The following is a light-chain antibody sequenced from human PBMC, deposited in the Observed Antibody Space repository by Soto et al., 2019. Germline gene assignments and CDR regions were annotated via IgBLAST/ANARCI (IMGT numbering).Light chain of an antibody. CDR2: AAS. V-gene: IGKV1-39*01. CDR3: KQSYSAPVT. Sequence: DLKMTQSPSSLSESIGARVTITCRASQSISSYLNWFQQKPGEANKLLIQAASSLQSGVPSRFSGSGSGTDCTLTINSLQPEEFAVYYGKQSYSAPVTVGQGNKVGIK. CDR1: QSISSY. J-gene: IGKJ2*01.